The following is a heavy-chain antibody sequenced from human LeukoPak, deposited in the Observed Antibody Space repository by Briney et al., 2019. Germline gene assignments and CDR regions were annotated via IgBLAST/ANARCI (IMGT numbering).Heavy chain of an antibody. D-gene: IGHD1-26*01. V-gene: IGHV3-23*01. CDR2: ISGTGGST. J-gene: IGHJ4*02. CDR1: GFTFSSYA. Sequence: GGSLRLSCAASGFTFSSYAMSWVRQAPGKGLEWVSTISGTGGSTYYADSVKGRLTISRDNSKNTLYLQMNSLRAEDTAIYYCAKDPYWVGATHTGNFDYWGQGTLVTVSS. CDR3: AKDPYWVGATHTGNFDY.